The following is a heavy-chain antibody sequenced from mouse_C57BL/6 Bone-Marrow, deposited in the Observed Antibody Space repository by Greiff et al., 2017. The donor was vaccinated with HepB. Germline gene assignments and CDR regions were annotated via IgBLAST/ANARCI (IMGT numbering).Heavy chain of an antibody. D-gene: IGHD1-1*01. V-gene: IGHV6-3*01. CDR2: IRLKSDNYAT. CDR3: TPYYYGSSFYFDY. CDR1: GFTFSNYW. Sequence: EVKLVESGGGLVQPGGSMKLSCVASGFTFSNYWMNWVRQSPEKGLEWVAQIRLKSDNYATHYAESVKGRFTISRDDSKSSVYLQMNNLRAEDTGIYYCTPYYYGSSFYFDYWGQGTTLTVSS. J-gene: IGHJ2*01.